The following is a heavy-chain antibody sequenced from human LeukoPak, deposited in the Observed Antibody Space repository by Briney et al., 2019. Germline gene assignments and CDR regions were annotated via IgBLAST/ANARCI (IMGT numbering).Heavy chain of an antibody. CDR2: IIPILGIA. CDR1: GGTFSSYT. D-gene: IGHD4-11*01. V-gene: IGHV1-69*02. CDR3: APHIPDDYSNYHFDY. Sequence: ASVKVSCKASGGTFSSYTISWVRQAPGQGLEWMGRIIPILGIANYAQKFLGRVTITADKSTSTAYMELSSLRSEDTAVYYCAPHIPDDYSNYHFDYWGQGTLVTVSS. J-gene: IGHJ4*02.